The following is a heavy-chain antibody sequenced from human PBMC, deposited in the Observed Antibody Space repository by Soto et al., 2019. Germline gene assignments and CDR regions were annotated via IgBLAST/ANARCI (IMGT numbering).Heavy chain of an antibody. V-gene: IGHV3-21*01. Sequence: PGGSLSLSCAASGFTFSSYSMNWVRQAPGKGLEWVSSISSSSSYIYYADSVKGRFTISRDNAKNSLYLQMSSLRAEDTAVYYCARRANYWGQGTLVTVSS. CDR2: ISSSSSYI. D-gene: IGHD5-12*01. CDR1: GFTFSSYS. J-gene: IGHJ4*02. CDR3: ARRANY.